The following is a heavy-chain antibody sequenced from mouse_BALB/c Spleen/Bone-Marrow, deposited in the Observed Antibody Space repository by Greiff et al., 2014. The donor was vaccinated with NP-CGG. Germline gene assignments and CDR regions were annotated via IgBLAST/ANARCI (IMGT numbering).Heavy chain of an antibody. CDR3: ARYYYGSSLFAY. J-gene: IGHJ3*01. D-gene: IGHD1-1*01. CDR2: IDPANGNT. V-gene: IGHV14-3*02. Sequence: VQLKESGAELVEPGASVKLSCTASGFNIKDTYMYWVKQRPEQGLEWIGRIDPANGNTKYDPKFRDKATITADTSSNTAYLQLSSLTSEDTAVYYCARYYYGSSLFAYWGQGTLVTVSA. CDR1: GFNIKDTY.